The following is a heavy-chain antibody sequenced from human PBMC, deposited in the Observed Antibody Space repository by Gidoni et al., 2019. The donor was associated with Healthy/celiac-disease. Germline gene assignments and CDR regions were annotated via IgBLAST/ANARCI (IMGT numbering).Heavy chain of an antibody. V-gene: IGHV3-48*01. CDR1: GFTFSCYS. CDR2: ISSSSSTI. CDR3: ARGNLQLWSDY. J-gene: IGHJ4*02. Sequence: EVQLVESGGGLVQPGGSLRLSCSAPGFTFSCYSMNWVRQAPGKGLEWVSYISSSSSTIYYADSVKGRFTISRDNAKNSLYLQMNSLRAEDTAVYYCARGNLQLWSDYWGQGTLVTVSS. D-gene: IGHD5-18*01.